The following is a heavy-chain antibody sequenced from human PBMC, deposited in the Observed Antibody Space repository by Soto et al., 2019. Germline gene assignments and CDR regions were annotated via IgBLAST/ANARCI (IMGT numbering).Heavy chain of an antibody. CDR1: GFSLSTSGVG. CDR2: IFWDDVK. Sequence: QITLKESGPTLVKPTQTLTLTCTFSGFSLSTSGVGVGWIRQPPGKVLEWLGMIFWDDVKWCSPSLKARLTLTKDASKYLVVLIMTNMDPVDTATYYCAHSEGFGEYFQHWGQGTLVTVSS. D-gene: IGHD3-10*01. V-gene: IGHV2-5*02. J-gene: IGHJ1*01. CDR3: AHSEGFGEYFQH.